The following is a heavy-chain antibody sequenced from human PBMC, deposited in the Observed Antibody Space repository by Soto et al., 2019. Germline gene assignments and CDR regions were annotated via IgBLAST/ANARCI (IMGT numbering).Heavy chain of an antibody. CDR2: ISDGGSKK. Sequence: QVQLVESGGGVAQPGRSLRLSCAASGFTFSTYGMHWVLQAPGKGMEWVAVISDGGSKKNYVDSVKGRFTISRDNSKKILYLKMNSQRAKDTAVYYCAKDRDEKNYYGMDVWGQGTTVTVSS. J-gene: IGHJ6*01. V-gene: IGHV3-30*18. CDR3: AKDRDEKNYYGMDV. CDR1: GFTFSTYG.